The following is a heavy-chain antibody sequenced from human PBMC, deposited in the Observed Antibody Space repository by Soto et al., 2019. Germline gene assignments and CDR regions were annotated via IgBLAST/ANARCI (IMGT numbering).Heavy chain of an antibody. J-gene: IGHJ3*02. V-gene: IGHV1-18*01. CDR1: GYTFTSYG. CDR3: ARGDSYCSGGSCYSLSAFDI. D-gene: IGHD2-15*01. CDR2: ISANNGDT. Sequence: ASVKVSCKASGYTFTSYGISWVRQAPGQGLEWMGWISANNGDTNYAQKFQGRVTMTTDTSISTAYMELSRLRSDDTAVYYCARGDSYCSGGSCYSLSAFDIWGQGTMLTVSS.